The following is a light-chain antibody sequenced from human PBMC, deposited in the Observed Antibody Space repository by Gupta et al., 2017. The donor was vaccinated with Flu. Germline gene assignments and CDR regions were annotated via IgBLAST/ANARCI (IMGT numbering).Light chain of an antibody. CDR1: SSDVGGYIY. J-gene: IGLJ1*01. CDR3: SSYTSSTTYV. V-gene: IGLV2-14*04. Sequence: TSSDVGGYIYVSWYQQHPGKAPKLLIYDVSDRPSGVSNRFSGSKSGNTASLTISGLQTEDEADYYCSSYTSSTTYVFGSGTKVTVL. CDR2: DVS.